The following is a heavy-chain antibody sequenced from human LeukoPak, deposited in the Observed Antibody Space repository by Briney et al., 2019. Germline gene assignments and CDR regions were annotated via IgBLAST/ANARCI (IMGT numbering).Heavy chain of an antibody. CDR2: ISSSSSYI. CDR3: AKVRVYYYYYMDV. V-gene: IGHV3-21*01. J-gene: IGHJ6*03. Sequence: GGSLRLSCAASGFTFSSYSMNWVRQAPGKGLEWVSSISSSSSYIYYADSVKGRFTISRDNSKNTLYLQMNSLRAEDTAVYYCAKVRVYYYYYMDVWGKGTTVTISS. CDR1: GFTFSSYS. D-gene: IGHD1-1*01.